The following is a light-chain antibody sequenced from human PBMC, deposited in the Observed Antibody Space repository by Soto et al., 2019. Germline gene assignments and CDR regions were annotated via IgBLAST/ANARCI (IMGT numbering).Light chain of an antibody. J-gene: IGLJ3*02. CDR1: SSNIGSRS. CDR3: GAWGDSLRGWV. CDR2: RDN. Sequence: QSVLTQPPSTSGTPGQRVTISCSGSSSNIGSRSVHWFQQLPGTAPKLLIYRDNQRPSGVPDGFAGSESGTSASLAISGLRSDDEADDCCGAWGDSLRGWVFGGGTKLTVL. V-gene: IGLV1-47*01.